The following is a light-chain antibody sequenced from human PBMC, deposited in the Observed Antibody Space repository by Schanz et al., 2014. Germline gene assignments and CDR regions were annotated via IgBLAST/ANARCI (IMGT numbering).Light chain of an antibody. CDR2: DVS. V-gene: IGLV2-14*03. CDR1: SSDVGTYNY. Sequence: QSALTQPASVSGSPGQSITISCTGTSSDVGTYNYVSWYQHHPGKAPKLMVYDVSNRPSGVSNRFSASKSGTSASLAITGLQADDEAVYYCQSYDSSLSGRHWVFGGGTKLTVL. J-gene: IGLJ3*02. CDR3: QSYDSSLSGRHWV.